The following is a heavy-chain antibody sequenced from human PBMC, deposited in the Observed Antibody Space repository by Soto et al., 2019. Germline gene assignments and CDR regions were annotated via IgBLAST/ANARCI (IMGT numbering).Heavy chain of an antibody. D-gene: IGHD2-21*01. V-gene: IGHV1-69*02. J-gene: IGHJ3*02. Sequence: QVQLVQSGAEVKKPGSSVKVSCKDSGGTFSTYGMFWVRQAPGQGLEWMGRIIPMLGIRNYAQRFQDRVTITADKSTATAHMELSSLRSEDTALYYCTIGSWSGEVFDIWGQGTMVTFSS. CDR3: TIGSWSGEVFDI. CDR2: IIPMLGIR. CDR1: GGTFSTYG.